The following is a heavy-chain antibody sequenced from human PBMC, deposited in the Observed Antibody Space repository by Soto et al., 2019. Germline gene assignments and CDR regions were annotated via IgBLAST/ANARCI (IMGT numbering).Heavy chain of an antibody. J-gene: IGHJ6*02. CDR3: AREGGGVVPAAIGYYYGMDV. Sequence: QVQLVQSGAEVKKPGSSVKVSCKASGGTFSSYAISWVRQAPGQGLEWMGGIIPIFGTANYAQKFQGRVKITADESTSTGYMGLSRLRSEDTAVYYWAREGGGVVPAAIGYYYGMDVWGQGTTVTVSS. CDR2: IIPIFGTA. D-gene: IGHD2-2*02. V-gene: IGHV1-69*01. CDR1: GGTFSSYA.